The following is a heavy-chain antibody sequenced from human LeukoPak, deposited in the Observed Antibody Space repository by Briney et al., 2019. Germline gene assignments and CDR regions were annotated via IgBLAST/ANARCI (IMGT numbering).Heavy chain of an antibody. CDR3: AREVGYSSSWYPYYYYYMDV. J-gene: IGHJ6*03. V-gene: IGHV4-4*07. CDR1: GGSISCYY. Sequence: SETLSLTCTVSGGSISCYYWSWIRQPAGKGLEWIGRIYTSGSTNYNPSLKSRVTMSVDTSKNQFSLKLSSVTAADTAAYYCAREVGYSSSWYPYYYYYMDVWGKGTTVTVSS. D-gene: IGHD6-13*01. CDR2: IYTSGST.